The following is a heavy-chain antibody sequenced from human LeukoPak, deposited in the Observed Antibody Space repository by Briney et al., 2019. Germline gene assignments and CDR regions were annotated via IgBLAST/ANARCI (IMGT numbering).Heavy chain of an antibody. Sequence: PGGSLRLSCEVSGFTFSNYWMMWVRQAPGKGLEWVSYISSSGSTIYYADSVKGRFTISRDNAKNSLYLQMNSLRAEDTAVYYCAELGITMIGGVWGKGTTVTISS. D-gene: IGHD3-10*02. V-gene: IGHV3-48*04. CDR2: ISSSGSTI. J-gene: IGHJ6*04. CDR3: AELGITMIGGV. CDR1: GFTFSNYW.